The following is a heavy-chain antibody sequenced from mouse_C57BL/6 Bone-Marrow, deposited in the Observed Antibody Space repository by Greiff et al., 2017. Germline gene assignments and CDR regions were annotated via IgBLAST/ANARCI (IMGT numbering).Heavy chain of an antibody. Sequence: EVQLQQSGAELVRPGASVKLSCTASGFNIKDDYMHWVKQRPEQGLEWIGWIDPENGDTEYASKFQGKATITADTSSNTAYLQLSSLTSEDAAVYYCTTPFTTVVDYAMDYGGQGTSVTVSS. V-gene: IGHV14-4*01. CDR2: IDPENGDT. CDR1: GFNIKDDY. J-gene: IGHJ4*01. CDR3: TTPFTTVVDYAMDY. D-gene: IGHD1-1*01.